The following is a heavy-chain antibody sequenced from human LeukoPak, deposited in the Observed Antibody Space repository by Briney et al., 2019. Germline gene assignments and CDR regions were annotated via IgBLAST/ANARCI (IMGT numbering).Heavy chain of an antibody. Sequence: GGSLRLSCAASGFTVGSYYMSWVRQAPGKGLEWVSVIYSGGTTYYADSVKGRFTISRDNSKNTLYLQMNTLRAEDTAVYFCARDPDGAVAGIAFDYWGQGTLVTVSS. CDR3: ARDPDGAVAGIAFDY. CDR2: IYSGGTT. J-gene: IGHJ4*02. D-gene: IGHD6-19*01. CDR1: GFTVGSYY. V-gene: IGHV3-53*01.